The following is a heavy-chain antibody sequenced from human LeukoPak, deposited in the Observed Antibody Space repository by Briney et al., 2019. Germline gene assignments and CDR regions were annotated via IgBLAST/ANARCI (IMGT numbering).Heavy chain of an antibody. CDR1: GYTFSNYG. CDR2: ISGYNANT. D-gene: IGHD3-16*02. Sequence: ASVKVSCEASGYTFSNYGITWVRQAPGQGLESMGWISGYNANTNYAQKVQGRLTMTTDTSTSTAYMELRSLRSDDTAVYYCARDAKTYSDVIHSPRGDYWGQGTLVTVSS. V-gene: IGHV1-18*01. J-gene: IGHJ4*02. CDR3: ARDAKTYSDVIHSPRGDY.